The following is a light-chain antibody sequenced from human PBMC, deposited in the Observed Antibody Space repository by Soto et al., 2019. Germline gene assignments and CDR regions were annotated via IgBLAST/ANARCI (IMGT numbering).Light chain of an antibody. CDR1: QSVSSNY. CDR2: GAS. V-gene: IGKV3-20*01. CDR3: QQYGTSPWT. Sequence: EIVLTQSPGTLSLSPGERATLSCRASQSVSSNYLVWYQQKPGQPPRLLIYGASTTASGIPDRFSGSGSGTDFTLTTNRLEPEDFAVYYCQQYGTSPWTFGQGTKVELK. J-gene: IGKJ1*01.